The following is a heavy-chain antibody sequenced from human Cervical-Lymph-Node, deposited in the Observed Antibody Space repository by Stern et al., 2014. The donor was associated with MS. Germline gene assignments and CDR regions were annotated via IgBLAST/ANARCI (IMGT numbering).Heavy chain of an antibody. V-gene: IGHV2-5*02. CDR2: IYWDDDQ. CDR3: ARTHCSGGSCYTAFDY. CDR1: GFSMSSGGVG. D-gene: IGHD2-15*01. Sequence: QVTLRESGPTLVKPTQTLTLACSFSGFSMSSGGVGVGWLRQPQGKALEWLAIIYWDDDQRYSPSLKTRLTITKDTSNNQVVLTMTNMDPVDTATYYCARTHCSGGSCYTAFDYWGQGTLVTVSS. J-gene: IGHJ4*02.